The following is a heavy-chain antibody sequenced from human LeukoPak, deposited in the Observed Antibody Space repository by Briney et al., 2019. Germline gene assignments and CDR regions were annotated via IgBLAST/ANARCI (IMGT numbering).Heavy chain of an antibody. V-gene: IGHV4-30-4*01. Sequence: SETLSLTCTVSGGSISSGDYYWSWIRQPPGQGLEWIGYIYYSGSTYYNPSLNSRVTISVDTSKNQFSLKLSSVTAADTAVYYCASFWGYSSSWYQFYYWGQGTLVTVSS. CDR3: ASFWGYSSSWYQFYY. CDR2: IYYSGST. CDR1: GGSISSGDYY. J-gene: IGHJ4*02. D-gene: IGHD6-13*01.